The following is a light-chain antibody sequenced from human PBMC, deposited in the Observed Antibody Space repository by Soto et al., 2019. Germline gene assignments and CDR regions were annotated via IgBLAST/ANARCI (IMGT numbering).Light chain of an antibody. Sequence: DIPMTQSPSSLSASLGDRVTITCQASQAISKYLHWYHQRPGKAPILVIYDASNLEAGAPSRFSGGGSGTSFTLTISSLQPEDLGTYFCQQYNNLPYTFGGGTKLDIK. V-gene: IGKV1-33*01. CDR3: QQYNNLPYT. CDR2: DAS. CDR1: QAISKY. J-gene: IGKJ2*01.